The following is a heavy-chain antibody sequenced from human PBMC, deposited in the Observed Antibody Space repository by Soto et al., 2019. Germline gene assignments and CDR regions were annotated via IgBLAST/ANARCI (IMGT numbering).Heavy chain of an antibody. Sequence: QLQLQESGSGLVKPSQTLSLTCVVSGGSISSGGYYWSWIRQPPGKGLEWIGYIYHSGSTYYNPSLQSRVTTSVDRSKHQFSLQLSSVTAADTAVYYCVRVPGPWGQGALVTVSS. CDR1: GGSISSGGYY. J-gene: IGHJ5*02. CDR3: VRVPGP. CDR2: IYHSGST. V-gene: IGHV4-30-2*01.